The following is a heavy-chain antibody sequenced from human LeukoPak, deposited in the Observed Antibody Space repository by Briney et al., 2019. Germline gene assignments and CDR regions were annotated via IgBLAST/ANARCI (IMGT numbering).Heavy chain of an antibody. CDR1: GGSISSSNW. CDR2: IYHSGST. D-gene: IGHD3-9*01. J-gene: IGHJ3*02. V-gene: IGHV4-4*02. CDR3: ATIPQDILTGPDAFDI. Sequence: SETLSLTCTVSGGSISSSNWWSWVRQPPGKGLEWIGEIYHSGSTNYNPSLKSRVTISVDKSKNQFSLKLSSVTAADTAVYYCATIPQDILTGPDAFDIWGQGTMVTVSS.